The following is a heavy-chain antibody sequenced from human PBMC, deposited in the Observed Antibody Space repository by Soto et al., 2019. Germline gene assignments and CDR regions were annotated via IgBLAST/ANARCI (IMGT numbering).Heavy chain of an antibody. CDR3: ARTSRLNTGHLDY. V-gene: IGHV4-28*01. Sequence: SGTPSGMCAIPGYSIRTYNWWVWIRQPPGKGLEWIGYIYYTGTTYYNLSLKSRVSMSIDTATDQFSLNLGSVTAADTAVYYCARTSRLNTGHLDYWGHGILVTAPS. D-gene: IGHD2-8*02. CDR2: IYYTGTT. J-gene: IGHJ4*01. CDR1: GYSIRTYNW.